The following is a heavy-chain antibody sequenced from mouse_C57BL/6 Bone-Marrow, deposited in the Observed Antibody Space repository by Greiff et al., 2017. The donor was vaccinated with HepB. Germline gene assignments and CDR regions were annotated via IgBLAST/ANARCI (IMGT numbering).Heavy chain of an antibody. CDR1: GYTFTSYE. V-gene: IGHV1-85*01. D-gene: IGHD1-1*01. J-gene: IGHJ2*01. CDR3: ARVYCDESYFYY. CDR2: IYPRDGST. Sequence: QVQLKQSGPELVKPGASVKLSCKASGYTFTSYEINWVKQRPGQGLEWIGWIYPRDGSTTYNEKFKGKATLTVDTSSSTAYMELHSLTSEDSAVYFCARVYCDESYFYYWGRGTALTVTS.